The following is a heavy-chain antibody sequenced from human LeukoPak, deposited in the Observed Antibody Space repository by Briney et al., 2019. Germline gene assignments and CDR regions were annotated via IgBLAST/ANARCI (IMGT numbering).Heavy chain of an antibody. V-gene: IGHV3-53*01. D-gene: IGHD2-15*01. CDR1: GFFVSNNY. CDR2: IYSGGDT. J-gene: IGHJ6*02. CDR3: AGEWGYRCGGECFSGIQAYYGMDV. Sequence: PGGSLRLSCAASGFFVSNNYMSWVRQAPGKGLEWVAVIYSGGDTYYADSVKGRFDISRDNYKNTLYLQMNRLRAEDTAIYYCAGEWGYRCGGECFSGIQAYYGMDVWGQGTTVTVSS.